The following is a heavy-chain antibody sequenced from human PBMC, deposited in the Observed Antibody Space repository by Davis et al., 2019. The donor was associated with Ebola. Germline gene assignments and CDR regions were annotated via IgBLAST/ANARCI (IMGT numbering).Heavy chain of an antibody. D-gene: IGHD4-17*01. V-gene: IGHV3-30-3*01. CDR1: GFTFSSYA. CDR3: ARETVTTLYYYYGMDV. J-gene: IGHJ6*02. CDR2: ISYDGSNK. Sequence: PGGSLRLSCAASGFTFSSYAMHWVRQAPGKGLEWVAVISYDGSNKYYADSVKGRFTISRDNSKNTLYLQMNSLRAEDTAVYYCARETVTTLYYYYGMDVWGQGTTVTVSS.